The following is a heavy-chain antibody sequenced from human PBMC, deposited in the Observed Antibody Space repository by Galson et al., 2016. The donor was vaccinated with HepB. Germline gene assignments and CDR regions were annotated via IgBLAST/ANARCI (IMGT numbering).Heavy chain of an antibody. D-gene: IGHD6-19*01. CDR2: ISGGSDYI. V-gene: IGHV3-21*06. CDR1: GFTFTGSN. Sequence: SLRLSCAASGFTFTGSNMNWVRQAPGKGLEWVASISGGSDYIYYTDSVKGRFTISRDNAKNLMYLQMDSLRAEDTAVYYCARDWNSSGWFGHFQHWGQGTLVTVSS. J-gene: IGHJ1*01. CDR3: ARDWNSSGWFGHFQH.